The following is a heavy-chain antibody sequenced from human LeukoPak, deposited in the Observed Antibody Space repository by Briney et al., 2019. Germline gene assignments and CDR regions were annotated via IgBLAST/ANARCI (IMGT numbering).Heavy chain of an antibody. CDR2: ITSSSTV. D-gene: IGHD2-15*01. V-gene: IGHV3-48*04. Sequence: GGSLRLSCAASGFTFSNYSMNWVRQAPGKGLEWVSYITSSSTVYYAGSVKGRFTISRDYAKNSLFLQMNSLRAEDTAVYYCARDYCSGPKCYFIDYWGQGALVTVSS. CDR1: GFTFSNYS. CDR3: ARDYCSGPKCYFIDY. J-gene: IGHJ4*02.